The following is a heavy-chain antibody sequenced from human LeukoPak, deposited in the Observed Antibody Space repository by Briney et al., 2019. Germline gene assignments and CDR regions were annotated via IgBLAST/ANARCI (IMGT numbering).Heavy chain of an antibody. CDR2: ISSSSGYI. Sequence: GGSLRLSCAASGYTFDDYSMKWVRQAPGKGLDWVSFISSSSGYISYADSMKGRLTISRDHAKNSLYLQMNSLRDEDTAIYYCTRDLRIAMIADAFDLWGLGTMVTVSS. J-gene: IGHJ3*01. V-gene: IGHV3-21*01. D-gene: IGHD3-22*01. CDR3: TRDLRIAMIADAFDL. CDR1: GYTFDDYS.